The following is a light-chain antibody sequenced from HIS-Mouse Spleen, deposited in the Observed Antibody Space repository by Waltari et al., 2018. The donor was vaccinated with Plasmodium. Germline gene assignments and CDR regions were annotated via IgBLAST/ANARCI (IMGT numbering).Light chain of an antibody. CDR1: SDINVGSYN. CDR3: MIWPSNASGV. CDR2: YYSDSDK. Sequence: QPVLTQPPSSSASPGDSARLTCTFPSDINVGSYNIYWYQQTQGSPPRYLLYYYSDSDKGQGSGVPSRFSGSKDASANTGILLISGLQSEDEADYYCMIWPSNASGVFGGGTKLTVL. J-gene: IGLJ3*02. V-gene: IGLV5-37*01.